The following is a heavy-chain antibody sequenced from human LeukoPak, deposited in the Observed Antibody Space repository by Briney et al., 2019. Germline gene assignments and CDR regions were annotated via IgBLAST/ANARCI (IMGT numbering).Heavy chain of an antibody. J-gene: IGHJ4*02. Sequence: GGSLRLSCAASGFTFSSYAMHWVRQAPGKGLEWVAVISYDGSNKYYADSVKGRFTISRDNSKNTLYLQMNSLRAEDTAVYYCAKDGGGYQLSLYYFDYWGQGTLVTVSS. D-gene: IGHD2-2*01. CDR2: ISYDGSNK. CDR3: AKDGGGYQLSLYYFDY. V-gene: IGHV3-30-3*01. CDR1: GFTFSSYA.